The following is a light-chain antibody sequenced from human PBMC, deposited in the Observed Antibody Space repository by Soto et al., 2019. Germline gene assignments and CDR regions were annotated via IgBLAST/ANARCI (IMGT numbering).Light chain of an antibody. CDR1: ESISRDY. J-gene: IGKJ3*01. CDR3: QHYGGSFI. V-gene: IGKV3-20*01. Sequence: IVLTQSPGTLSLSPGQRATLSCRASESISRDYLAWYQQRLGQAPRLLIYGASSGATGIPDRFSGSGSGTDFTLTISRLEPEDFAIYYCQHYGGSFIFGPGTKVDFK. CDR2: GAS.